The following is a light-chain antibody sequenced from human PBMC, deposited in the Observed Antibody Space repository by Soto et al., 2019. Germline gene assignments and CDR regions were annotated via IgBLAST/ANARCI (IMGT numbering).Light chain of an antibody. CDR2: GTS. CDR3: QQYYSYPRT. Sequence: EIVLTQSPGTLSLSPGERATLSCSASHFVASSYVAWYQQKPGQAPRLLILGTSTLQSGVPSRFSGSGSGTDFTLTISCLQSEDFATYYCQQYYSYPRTFGQGTKVDI. V-gene: IGKV3-20*01. CDR1: HFVASSY. J-gene: IGKJ1*01.